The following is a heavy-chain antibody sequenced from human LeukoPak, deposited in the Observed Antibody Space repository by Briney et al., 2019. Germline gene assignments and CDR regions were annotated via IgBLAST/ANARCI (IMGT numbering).Heavy chain of an antibody. J-gene: IGHJ6*03. D-gene: IGHD2-2*01. CDR2: IWYDGTNK. CDR1: GFSFSSYG. Sequence: GGSLRLSCAASGFSFSSYGMHWVRQAPGKGLEWVAVIWYDGTNKYYADSVKGRFTISRDNSKNTLYLQMNSLRAEDTAVYYCARGRLGVVVPAANHRLLSNYYMDVWGKGTTVTVSS. V-gene: IGHV3-33*01. CDR3: ARGRLGVVVPAANHRLLSNYYMDV.